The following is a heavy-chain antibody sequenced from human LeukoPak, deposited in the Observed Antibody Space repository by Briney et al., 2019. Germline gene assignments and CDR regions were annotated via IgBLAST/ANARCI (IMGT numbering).Heavy chain of an antibody. CDR2: IYYSGST. CDR1: GGSISSSSYY. D-gene: IGHD3-10*01. CDR3: ARSPRFNYSPGYYFDY. Sequence: PSETLSLTCTVSGGSISSSSYYWGWIRQPPGKGLEWIGSIYYSGSTYYNPSLKSRVTISVDTSKNQFSLKLSSVTAADTAVYYCARSPRFNYSPGYYFDYWGQGILVTVSS. J-gene: IGHJ4*02. V-gene: IGHV4-39*07.